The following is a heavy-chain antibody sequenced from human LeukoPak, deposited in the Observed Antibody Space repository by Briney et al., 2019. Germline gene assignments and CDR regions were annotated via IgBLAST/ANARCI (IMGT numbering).Heavy chain of an antibody. J-gene: IGHJ5*02. V-gene: IGHV4-59*08. CDR3: ARALGYCSGGSCTRGYNWFDP. CDR1: GGSISNYY. D-gene: IGHD2-15*01. CDR2: ISYSGST. Sequence: SETLSLTCTVSGGSISNYYWSWIRQPPGKGLEWIGYISYSGSTNYNPSLRSRVTISVDTSKNQFSLKLSFVTTADTAVYYCARALGYCSGGSCTRGYNWFDPWGQGTLVTVPS.